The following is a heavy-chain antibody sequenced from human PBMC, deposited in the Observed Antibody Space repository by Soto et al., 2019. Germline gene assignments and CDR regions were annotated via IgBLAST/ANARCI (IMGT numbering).Heavy chain of an antibody. Sequence: ASETLSLTCTVSGGSISSGGYYWSWIRQHPGKGLEWIGYIYYSGSTYYNPSLKSRVTISVDTSKNQFSLKLSSVTAADTAVYYCARGSSLHPNWFDPWGQGTLVTVSS. J-gene: IGHJ5*02. V-gene: IGHV4-31*03. D-gene: IGHD6-13*01. CDR3: ARGSSLHPNWFDP. CDR2: IYYSGST. CDR1: GGSISSGGYY.